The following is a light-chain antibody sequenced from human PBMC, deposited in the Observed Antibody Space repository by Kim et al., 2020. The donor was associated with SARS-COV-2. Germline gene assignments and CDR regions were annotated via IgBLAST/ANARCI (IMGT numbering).Light chain of an antibody. Sequence: SSELTQDPAVSVALGQTVRITCQGDSLRSYYASWYQQKPGQAPVLVIYGKNNRPSGIPDRFSGSSSGNTASLTITGAQAEDEADYYCNSRDSRGNHLDVF. CDR2: GKN. V-gene: IGLV3-19*01. CDR3: NSRDSRGNHLDV. J-gene: IGLJ1*01. CDR1: SLRSYY.